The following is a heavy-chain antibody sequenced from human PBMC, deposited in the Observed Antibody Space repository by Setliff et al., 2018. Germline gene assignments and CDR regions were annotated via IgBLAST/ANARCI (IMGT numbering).Heavy chain of an antibody. CDR1: GFTFSTYG. V-gene: IGHV3-48*01. CDR3: ARDPPWELRYFDL. CDR2: LNNDGTTI. J-gene: IGHJ2*01. D-gene: IGHD1-26*01. Sequence: PGESLKISCAASGFTFSTYGLNWVRQAPGKGLEWISYLNNDGTTIYYADSVKGRFTISRDNSKNTLYLQMNSLRAEDTAVYYCARDPPWELRYFDLWGRGTLVTVSS.